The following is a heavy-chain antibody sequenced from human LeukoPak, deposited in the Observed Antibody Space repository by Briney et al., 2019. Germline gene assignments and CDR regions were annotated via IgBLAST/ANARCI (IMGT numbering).Heavy chain of an antibody. V-gene: IGHV4-34*01. CDR3: ARVTGRERRLQFGAFDI. D-gene: IGHD5-24*01. J-gene: IGHJ3*02. CDR2: INHSGST. Sequence: SETLSLTCAVYGGSFSGYYWSWIRQPPGKGLEWIGEINHSGSTNYNPSLKSRVTISVDTSKNQFSLKLSSVTAADTAVYYCARVTGRERRLQFGAFDIWGQGTMVTVSS. CDR1: GGSFSGYY.